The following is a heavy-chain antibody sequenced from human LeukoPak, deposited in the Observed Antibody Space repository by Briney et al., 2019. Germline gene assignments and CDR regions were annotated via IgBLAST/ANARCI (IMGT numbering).Heavy chain of an antibody. J-gene: IGHJ6*03. V-gene: IGHV3-74*01. CDR2: TNTHGTSA. CDR3: LAGYYYYYMDV. CDR1: GFTFNNYW. Sequence: PGGSLRLSYAASGFTFNNYWMHWVRQAPGKGLVWVARTNTHGTSANYADSVKGRFIISRDNANNTLYLQMNGLRDEDTGVYYALAGYYYYYMDVWGKGTTVTVSS. D-gene: IGHD6-13*01.